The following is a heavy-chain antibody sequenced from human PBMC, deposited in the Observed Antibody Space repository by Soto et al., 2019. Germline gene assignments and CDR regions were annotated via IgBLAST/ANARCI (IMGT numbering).Heavy chain of an antibody. V-gene: IGHV3-48*01. Sequence: EVQLVESGGGLVQPGGSLRLSCAASGFTFSSYSMNWVPQAPGKGLEWVSYISSSSSTIYYADSVKGRFTISRDNAKNSLYLQMNSLRAEDTAVYYCASVLERRTGYYYYGMDVWGQGTTVTVSS. CDR3: ASVLERRTGYYYYGMDV. J-gene: IGHJ6*02. CDR1: GFTFSSYS. CDR2: ISSSSSTI. D-gene: IGHD1-1*01.